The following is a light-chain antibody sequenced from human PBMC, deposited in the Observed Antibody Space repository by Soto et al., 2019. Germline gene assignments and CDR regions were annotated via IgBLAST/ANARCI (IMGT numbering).Light chain of an antibody. J-gene: IGKJ2*01. CDR3: QQSHSIPYT. Sequence: DIPMTQSPSSLSASVGDRVTITCRASQTISSYLNWYQQKPGKAPKLLIYAASSLQSGVPSRFSSSGSGTDFTLPISSLQPEDFATYYCQQSHSIPYTFGQGTKLEIK. CDR2: AAS. CDR1: QTISSY. V-gene: IGKV1-39*01.